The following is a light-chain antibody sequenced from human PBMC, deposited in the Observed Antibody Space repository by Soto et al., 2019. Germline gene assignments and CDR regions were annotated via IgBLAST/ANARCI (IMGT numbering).Light chain of an antibody. CDR3: QQYGTSPPYT. V-gene: IGKV3-20*01. J-gene: IGKJ2*01. CDR1: QTIKSSH. Sequence: EIVLTQSPGTLSLSPGGRVTLSCRASQTIKSSHLAWYQHKPGQAPRLLIYAASSRATGIPDRFSGSGSGTDFTLTISRLEPEDFGVYYCQQYGTSPPYTFGQGTKVEIK. CDR2: AAS.